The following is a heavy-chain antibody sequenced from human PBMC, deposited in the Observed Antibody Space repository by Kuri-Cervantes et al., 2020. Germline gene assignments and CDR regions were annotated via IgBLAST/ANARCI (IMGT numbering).Heavy chain of an antibody. CDR2: IKQDGSEK. CDR3: AAVLLWFGEYRQIDY. D-gene: IGHD3-10*01. V-gene: IGHV3-7*03. Sequence: GGSLRLSCAASGFTFSSYWMSWVRQAPGKGLEWVANIKQDGSEKYYVDSVKGRFTISRDNSKNTLYLQMNSLRAEDTAVYYCAAVLLWFGEYRQIDYWGQGTLVTVSS. J-gene: IGHJ4*02. CDR1: GFTFSSYW.